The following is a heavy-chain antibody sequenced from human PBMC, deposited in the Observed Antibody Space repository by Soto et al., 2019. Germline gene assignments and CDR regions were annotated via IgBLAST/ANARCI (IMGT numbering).Heavy chain of an antibody. CDR2: INSDGSST. Sequence: GSLRLSCAASGFTFSSYRMHWVRQAPGKGLVWVSRINSDGSSTSYADSVKGRFTISRDNAKNTLYLQMNSLRAEDTAVYYCARVYSGSSEDIFDPWGQGTLVTVSS. J-gene: IGHJ5*02. D-gene: IGHD1-26*01. CDR3: ARVYSGSSEDIFDP. CDR1: GFTFSSYR. V-gene: IGHV3-74*01.